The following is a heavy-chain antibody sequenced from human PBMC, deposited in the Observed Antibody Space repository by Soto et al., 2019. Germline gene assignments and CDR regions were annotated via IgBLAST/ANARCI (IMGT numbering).Heavy chain of an antibody. CDR3: AILSHSSGYDY. CDR1: GYTFTSYD. D-gene: IGHD6-19*01. CDR2: MKPNSANT. V-gene: IGHV1-8*01. J-gene: IGHJ4*02. Sequence: QVQLVQSGAEVKKPGASVKVSCKASGYTFTSYDINWVRQATGQGLEWMGWMKPNSANTGYEQKCQGRVTMTRNTSISTAHMELSSMRSEDTAVYSCAILSHSSGYDYWCQGTLVTVSS.